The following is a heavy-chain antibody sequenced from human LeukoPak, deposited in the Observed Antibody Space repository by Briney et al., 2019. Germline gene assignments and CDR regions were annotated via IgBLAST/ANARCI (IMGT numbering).Heavy chain of an antibody. J-gene: IGHJ6*03. Sequence: SVKVSCKASGGTFSSYAISWVRQAPGQGLEWMGGIIPIFGTANYAQKSQGRVTITTDESTSTAYMELSSLRSEDTAVYYCARSPENYYDILTGYEHYMDVWGKGTTVTVSS. CDR1: GGTFSSYA. CDR3: ARSPENYYDILTGYEHYMDV. V-gene: IGHV1-69*05. D-gene: IGHD3-9*01. CDR2: IIPIFGTA.